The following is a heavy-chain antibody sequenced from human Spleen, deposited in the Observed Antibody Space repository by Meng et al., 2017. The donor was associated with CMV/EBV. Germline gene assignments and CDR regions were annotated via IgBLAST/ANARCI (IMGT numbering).Heavy chain of an antibody. D-gene: IGHD3-3*01. CDR2: INPSGGKT. CDR1: YPFNNYY. J-gene: IGHJ4*02. V-gene: IGHV1-46*02. Sequence: YPFNNYYIHWVRQPPGKGLEWMGLINPSGGKTTYAQKFQGRVSMTRDTSTKTVYMEMSDLRFEDTAVYYCAREGGGDNDFWSGFWAYWGQGSLVTVSS. CDR3: AREGGGDNDFWSGFWAY.